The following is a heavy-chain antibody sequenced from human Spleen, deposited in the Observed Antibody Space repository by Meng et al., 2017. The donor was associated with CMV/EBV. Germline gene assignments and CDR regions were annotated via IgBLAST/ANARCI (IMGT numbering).Heavy chain of an antibody. CDR1: GSTFTIYG. D-gene: IGHD3-10*01. V-gene: IGHV3-30*02. CDR2: IRFDGSNQ. Sequence: GESLKISCAASGSTFTIYGMQWVRQAPGKGLEWVAFIRFDGSNQYYSDSVKGRFTISRDNFKGTLYLQMDSLRAEDTAAYYCAKLSARFGDFFSFDSWGQGTLVTVSS. J-gene: IGHJ4*02. CDR3: AKLSARFGDFFSFDS.